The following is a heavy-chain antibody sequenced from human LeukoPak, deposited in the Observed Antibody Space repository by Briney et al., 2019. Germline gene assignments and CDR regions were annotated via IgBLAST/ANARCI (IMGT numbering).Heavy chain of an antibody. J-gene: IGHJ5*02. D-gene: IGHD3-10*01. Sequence: GESLRLSCAPYGFPLRSYERKWVRQAPGKGVQGVWYISSSGCTIYYADSVKGRFTIPRDNAKNSLYLQMNSLRADDTAGDYCARVDRVLLWFGDPNERWCDPWGQGTLVTDSS. CDR1: GFPLRSYE. CDR2: ISSSGCTI. CDR3: ARVDRVLLWFGDPNERWCDP. V-gene: IGHV3-48*03.